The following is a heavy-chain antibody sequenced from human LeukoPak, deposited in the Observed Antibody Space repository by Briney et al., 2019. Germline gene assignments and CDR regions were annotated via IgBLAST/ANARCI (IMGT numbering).Heavy chain of an antibody. CDR1: GFTVSSNY. V-gene: IGHV3-30-3*01. CDR2: ISYDGSNK. CDR3: ARVQKWELLPIDY. D-gene: IGHD1-26*01. Sequence: TGGSLRLSCAASGFTVSSNYMSWVRQAPGKGLEWVAVISYDGSNKYYADSVKGRFTISRDNSKNTLYLQMNSLRAEDTAVYYCARVQKWELLPIDYWGQGTLVTVSS. J-gene: IGHJ4*02.